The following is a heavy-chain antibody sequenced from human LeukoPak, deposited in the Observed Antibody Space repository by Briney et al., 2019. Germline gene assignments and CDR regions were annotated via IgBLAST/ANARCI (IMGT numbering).Heavy chain of an antibody. CDR2: ISAYNGNT. V-gene: IGHV1-18*04. CDR1: GYTFTIYG. Sequence: ASVRVSSKDSGYTFTIYGISSVRQAPGQGREWMGWISAYNGNTNYTQTPQGRVTITTDTSTSTAYMELRSLRSDDTAVYYCARDCSGGSCYSEAPHPHWFDPWGQGTLVTVSS. CDR3: ARDCSGGSCYSEAPHPHWFDP. D-gene: IGHD2-15*01. J-gene: IGHJ5*02.